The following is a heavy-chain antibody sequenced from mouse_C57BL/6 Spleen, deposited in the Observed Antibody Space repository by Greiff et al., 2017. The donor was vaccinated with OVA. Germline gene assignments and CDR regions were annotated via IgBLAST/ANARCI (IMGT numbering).Heavy chain of an antibody. CDR3: ASGSRGAYWYFDV. CDR1: GFSLTSSG. CDR2: LWRGGST. J-gene: IGHJ1*03. Sequence: VQLQQSGPGLVQPSQSLSITCTVSGFSLTSSGVHWVRQSPGKGLEWLGVLWRGGSTDYNAAFMSRLSITKDNSKSQVFFKMDSLQADDTAIYYCASGSRGAYWYFDVWGTGTTVTVSS. V-gene: IGHV2-5*01. D-gene: IGHD1-1*01.